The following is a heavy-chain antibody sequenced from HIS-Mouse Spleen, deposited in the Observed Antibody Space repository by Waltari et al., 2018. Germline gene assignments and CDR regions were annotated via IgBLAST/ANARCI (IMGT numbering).Heavy chain of an antibody. CDR2: IYYSVST. J-gene: IGHJ2*01. CDR1: GGSISSSSYH. Sequence: QLQLQESGPGLVTPSETLSLTCTVSGGSISSSSYHWGWIRQPPGKGLEWIGSIYYSVSTYYNPSLKSRVTISVDTSKNQFSLKLSSVTAADTAVYYCAREIPYSSSWYDWYFDLWGRGTLVTVSS. V-gene: IGHV4-39*07. CDR3: AREIPYSSSWYDWYFDL. D-gene: IGHD6-13*01.